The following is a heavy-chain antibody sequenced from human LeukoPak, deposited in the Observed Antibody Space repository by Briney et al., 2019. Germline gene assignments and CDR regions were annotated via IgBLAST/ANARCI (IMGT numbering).Heavy chain of an antibody. J-gene: IGHJ3*01. CDR3: ARSPGRLYYYDSSGKPLGP. Sequence: GASVKVSCKASGYTFTGYYMHWVRQAPGQGLEWMGWINPNSGGTNYAQKFQGRVTMTRDTSISTAYMELSRLRSDDTAVYYCARSPGRLYYYDSSGKPLGPWGQGTMVTVSS. CDR2: INPNSGGT. D-gene: IGHD3-22*01. CDR1: GYTFTGYY. V-gene: IGHV1-2*02.